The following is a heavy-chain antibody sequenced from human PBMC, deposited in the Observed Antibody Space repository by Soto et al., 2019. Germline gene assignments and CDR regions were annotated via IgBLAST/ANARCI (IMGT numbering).Heavy chain of an antibody. V-gene: IGHV3-11*05. CDR2: IDSSTKYT. Sequence: QVQLVESGGGLVRPGGSLRLSCEASGFTFRDYYMTWFRQAPGKGLEWLSYIDSSTKYTNYADSVKGRFTISRDNAKNSLHLLMNSLRADDTAVYYCAREYYYTMDVWGQGTMVTVSS. J-gene: IGHJ6*02. CDR1: GFTFRDYY. CDR3: AREYYYTMDV.